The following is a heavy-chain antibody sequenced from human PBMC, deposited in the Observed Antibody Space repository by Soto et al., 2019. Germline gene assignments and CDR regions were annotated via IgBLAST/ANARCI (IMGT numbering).Heavy chain of an antibody. CDR2: ISYDGSNK. D-gene: IGHD1-26*01. V-gene: IGHV3-30*18. Sequence: GGSLRLSCAASGFTFSSYGMHWVRQAPGKGLEWVAVISYDGSNKYYADSVKGRFTISRDNSKNTLYLQMNSLRAEDTAVYYRAKIDRPLYLAYWFDLWGQGTLVTVSS. J-gene: IGHJ5*02. CDR1: GFTFSSYG. CDR3: AKIDRPLYLAYWFDL.